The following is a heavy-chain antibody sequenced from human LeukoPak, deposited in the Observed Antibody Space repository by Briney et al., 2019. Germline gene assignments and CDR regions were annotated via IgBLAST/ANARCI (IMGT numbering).Heavy chain of an antibody. J-gene: IGHJ4*02. CDR3: ARDRLAAAGSGG. V-gene: IGHV1-2*02. CDR1: GYTFTGYN. D-gene: IGHD6-13*01. Sequence: ASVKVSCKASGYTFTGYNIHWVRQAPGQGRGWMGWINPNSGGTNYAQKFQGRVTMTRDTSINTAYMEVSRLRSDDTAVYYCARDRLAAAGSGGWGQGTLVTVFS. CDR2: INPNSGGT.